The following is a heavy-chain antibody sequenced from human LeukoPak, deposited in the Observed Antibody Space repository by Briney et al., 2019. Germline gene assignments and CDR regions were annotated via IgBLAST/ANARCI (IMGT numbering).Heavy chain of an antibody. CDR2: ITASSTAI. D-gene: IGHD1-26*01. Sequence: PGRSLRLSCAASGFTFSSYGMHWVRQAPGKGLKWVSSITASSTAIYSADSVKGRFTISRDNAKNFLYLQMNSLRVEDTALYHCARKGLGGELGGFDSWGQGTLVTVSS. V-gene: IGHV3-21*04. CDR3: ARKGLGGELGGFDS. CDR1: GFTFSSYG. J-gene: IGHJ4*02.